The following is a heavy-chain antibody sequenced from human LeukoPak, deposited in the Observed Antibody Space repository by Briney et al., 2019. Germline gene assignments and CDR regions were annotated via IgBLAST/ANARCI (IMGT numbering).Heavy chain of an antibody. V-gene: IGHV3-7*01. CDR2: IKQDGSEK. D-gene: IGHD2-15*01. J-gene: IGHJ4*02. CDR1: GFTFNSYW. CDR3: ARGRYCSGGSCHYFDY. Sequence: PGGSLRLSCALSGFTFNSYWMSWVRQAPGKGLEWVANIKQDGSEKFYVDSVKGRFTISRDNARNSLYLQMNSLRADDTAVYYCARGRYCSGGSCHYFDYWGQGTLVTVSS.